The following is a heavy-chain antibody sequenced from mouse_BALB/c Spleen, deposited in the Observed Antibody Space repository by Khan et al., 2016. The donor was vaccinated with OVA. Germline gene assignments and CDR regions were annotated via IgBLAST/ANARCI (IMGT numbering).Heavy chain of an antibody. CDR3: ARTARIKY. V-gene: IGHV3-2*02. CDR1: GCSITSGYG. Sequence: EVQLQESGPGLVKPSQSLSLTFTVTGCSITSGYGWNWIRQFPGNKLEWMGYISYRGRTNYHPSLNRRISIPRTTSKNQFFLQLHSVTTEDTPTYYCARTARIKYWSQATTLTVSS. CDR2: ISYRGRT. J-gene: IGHJ2*01. D-gene: IGHD1-2*01.